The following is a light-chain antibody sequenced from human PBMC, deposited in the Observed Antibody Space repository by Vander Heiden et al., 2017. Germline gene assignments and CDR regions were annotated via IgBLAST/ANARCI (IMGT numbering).Light chain of an antibody. CDR1: NIGGKR. CDR3: QVWDVISGHVV. CDR2: SDN. J-gene: IGLJ2*01. V-gene: IGLV3-21*04. Sequence: YVLTHTPPVSVAPGKTARSSSGGHNIGGKRVHGYQQKQGPAHVLLIYSDNDRPSRIPERFSGSNSGNTATLKISRVEVGDEAEYYCQVWDVISGHVVFGGGTKLTV.